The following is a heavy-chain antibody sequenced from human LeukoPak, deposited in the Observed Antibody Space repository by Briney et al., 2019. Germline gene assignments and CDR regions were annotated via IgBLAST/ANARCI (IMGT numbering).Heavy chain of an antibody. CDR3: ARDPAMGD. CDR2: IWYDGSNK. D-gene: IGHD5-18*01. V-gene: IGHV3-33*01. J-gene: IGHJ4*02. CDR1: GFTFSDSG. Sequence: GGSLRLSCAASGFTFSDSGMHWVRQAPGKGLEWVAVIWYDGSNKYYADSVKGRFTISRDNSKNTLYLQMNSLRAADTAVYYCARDPAMGDWGQGTLVTVCS.